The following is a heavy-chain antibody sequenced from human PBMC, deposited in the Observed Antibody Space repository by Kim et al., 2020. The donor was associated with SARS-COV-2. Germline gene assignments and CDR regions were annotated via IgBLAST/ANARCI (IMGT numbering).Heavy chain of an antibody. J-gene: IGHJ6*02. Sequence: SVKVSCKASGGTFSSYAISWVRQAPGQGLEWMGGIIPIFGTANYAQKFQGRVTITADESTSTAYMELSSLRSEDTAVYYCARDLHSSGWYGGDYYYGMDVWGQGTTVTVSS. CDR2: IIPIFGTA. CDR1: GGTFSSYA. D-gene: IGHD6-19*01. V-gene: IGHV1-69*13. CDR3: ARDLHSSGWYGGDYYYGMDV.